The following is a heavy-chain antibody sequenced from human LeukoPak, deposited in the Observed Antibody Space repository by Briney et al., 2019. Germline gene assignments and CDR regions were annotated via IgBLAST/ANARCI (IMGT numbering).Heavy chain of an antibody. J-gene: IGHJ2*01. CDR3: ARMRWYGDSRYFDL. CDR1: GGSISSYY. D-gene: IGHD4-17*01. CDR2: IYYSGST. V-gene: IGHV4-59*01. Sequence: PSETLSLTCTVSGGSISSYYWSCIRQPPGKGLEWIGYIYYSGSTNYNPSLKSRVTISVDTSKNQFSLKLSSVTAADTAVYYCARMRWYGDSRYFDLWGRGTLVIVSS.